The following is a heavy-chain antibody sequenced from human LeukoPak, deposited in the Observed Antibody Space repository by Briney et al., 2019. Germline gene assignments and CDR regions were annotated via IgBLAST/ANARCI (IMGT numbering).Heavy chain of an antibody. D-gene: IGHD3-22*01. CDR3: ARPRYYDRGFAFDI. CDR1: GGSISSSSYY. CDR2: IYHSGST. Sequence: SETLSLTCTVSGGSISSSSYYWGWIRQPPGKGLEWIGSIYHSGSTYYNPSLKSRVTISVDTSKNQFSLKLSSVTAADTAVYYCARPRYYDRGFAFDIWGQGTMVTVSS. J-gene: IGHJ3*02. V-gene: IGHV4-39*07.